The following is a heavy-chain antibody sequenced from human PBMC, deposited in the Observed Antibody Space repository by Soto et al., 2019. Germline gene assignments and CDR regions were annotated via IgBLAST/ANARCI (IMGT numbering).Heavy chain of an antibody. CDR3: ARSHSSSTYLDY. D-gene: IGHD6-13*01. Sequence: GESLKISCQCSGYTFSNFWIGWVRQLPGKGLEWMGIIYPGDHETRYSPSFHGKVTISADKSINTAYLQWNSLEASDTAFYFCARSHSSSTYLDYWGQGALVTVSS. CDR1: GYTFSNFW. CDR2: IYPGDHET. J-gene: IGHJ4*02. V-gene: IGHV5-51*01.